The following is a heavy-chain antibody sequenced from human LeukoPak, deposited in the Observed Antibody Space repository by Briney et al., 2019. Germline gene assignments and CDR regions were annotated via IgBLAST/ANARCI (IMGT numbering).Heavy chain of an antibody. CDR3: ARDVGATIGYFDY. CDR1: GFTFSNYG. Sequence: GGSLRLSCAASGFTFSNYGMHWVRQAPGKGLEWVALIWYDGNNKYYADSVKGRFTTSRDISKNTLYLQMNSLRAEDTAVYYCARDVGATIGYFDYWGQGTLVTVSS. D-gene: IGHD5-12*01. V-gene: IGHV3-33*01. CDR2: IWYDGNNK. J-gene: IGHJ4*02.